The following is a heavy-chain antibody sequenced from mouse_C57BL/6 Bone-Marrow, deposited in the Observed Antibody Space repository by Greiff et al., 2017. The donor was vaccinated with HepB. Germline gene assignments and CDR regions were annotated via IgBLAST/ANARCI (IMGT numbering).Heavy chain of an antibody. CDR1: GFNITDDY. Sequence: VQLKQSGAELVRPGASVKLSCTASGFNITDDYMHWVKQRPEQGLEWIGWIDPENGDTEYASKFQGKATITADTSSNTAYLQLSSLTSEDTAVYYCTTSLLRLTGSYYFDYWGQGTTLTVSS. CDR3: TTSLLRLTGSYYFDY. CDR2: IDPENGDT. D-gene: IGHD1-2*01. J-gene: IGHJ2*01. V-gene: IGHV14-4*01.